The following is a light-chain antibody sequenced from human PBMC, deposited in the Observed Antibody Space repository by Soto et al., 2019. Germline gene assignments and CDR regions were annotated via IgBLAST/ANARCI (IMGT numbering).Light chain of an antibody. Sequence: EIVLTQSPATLSLSPGERATLSCRASQSVSSFLAWYQQKPGQAPRPLIYDASDRATGIPTRFSGSGSGTDFTLTISSLEPDDFAVYYCQQRSNWHLTFGGGTKVE. CDR3: QQRSNWHLT. CDR2: DAS. J-gene: IGKJ4*01. CDR1: QSVSSF. V-gene: IGKV3-11*01.